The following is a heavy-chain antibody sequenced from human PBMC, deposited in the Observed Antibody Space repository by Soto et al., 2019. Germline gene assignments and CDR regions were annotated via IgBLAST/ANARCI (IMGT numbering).Heavy chain of an antibody. Sequence: GASVKVSCKASGYTFTSYGISWVRQAPGQGLEWMGWISAYNGNTNYAQKLQGRFTTSRDNAKNSLYLEMNSLKTEDTALYYCVKDWGHDFWNGYFNFWGQGTPVTVSS. J-gene: IGHJ4*02. V-gene: IGHV1-18*04. CDR2: ISAYNGNT. D-gene: IGHD3-3*01. CDR1: GYTFTSYG. CDR3: VKDWGHDFWNGYFNF.